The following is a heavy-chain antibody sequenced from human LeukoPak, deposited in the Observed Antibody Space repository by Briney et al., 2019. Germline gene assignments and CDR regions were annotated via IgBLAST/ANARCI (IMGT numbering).Heavy chain of an antibody. CDR1: GFTFSSYG. CDR2: ISGSGGST. Sequence: GGSLRLSCAASGFTFSSYGMSWVRQAPGKGLEWVSAISGSGGSTYYADSVKGRFTISRDNSKNTLYLQMNSLRAEDTAVYYCAKVTDTMIVVVITLHFDYWGQGTLVTVSS. D-gene: IGHD3-22*01. CDR3: AKVTDTMIVVVITLHFDY. J-gene: IGHJ4*02. V-gene: IGHV3-23*01.